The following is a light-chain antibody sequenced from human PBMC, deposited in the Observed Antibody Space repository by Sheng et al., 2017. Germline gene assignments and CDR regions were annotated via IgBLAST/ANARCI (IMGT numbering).Light chain of an antibody. CDR3: QQYNNWPPRVS. CDR1: LSISTN. CDR2: GAS. V-gene: IGKV3-15*01. J-gene: IGKJ2*03. Sequence: EVVMTQSPATLSVSPGERATLSCGASLSISTNLAWYQHKPGQAPRLLIYGASVRAAGIPASFSGSGSGTEFTLTISSLQSEDFALYYCQQYNNWPPRVSFGQGTKLEI.